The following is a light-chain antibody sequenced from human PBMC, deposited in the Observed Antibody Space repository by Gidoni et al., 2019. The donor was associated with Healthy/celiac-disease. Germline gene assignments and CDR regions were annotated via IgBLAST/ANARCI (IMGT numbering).Light chain of an antibody. CDR1: QSVSSSY. Sequence: EIVLTQSPGTLSLSPGERATLSCRASQSVSSSYLAWYQQKPGQAPRLPIYGASSRATGIPDRFSGSGSGTDFTLTISRLEPEDFAVYYCQQYGSSPRFTFGPGTKVEIK. V-gene: IGKV3-20*01. CDR3: QQYGSSPRFT. CDR2: GAS. J-gene: IGKJ3*01.